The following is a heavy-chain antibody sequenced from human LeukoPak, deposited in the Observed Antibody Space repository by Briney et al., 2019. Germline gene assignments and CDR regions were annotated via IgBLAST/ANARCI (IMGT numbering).Heavy chain of an antibody. V-gene: IGHV4-59*01. CDR3: ARSDCTNGVCPPGAFDI. CDR1: GGSISSYY. J-gene: IGHJ3*02. CDR2: IYYSGST. D-gene: IGHD2-8*01. Sequence: SETLSLTCTVSGGSISSYYWSWIRQPPGKGLEWIGYIYYSGSTNYSPSLKSRVTISVDTSKNQFSLKLSSVTAADTAVYYCARSDCTNGVCPPGAFDIWGQGTMVTVSS.